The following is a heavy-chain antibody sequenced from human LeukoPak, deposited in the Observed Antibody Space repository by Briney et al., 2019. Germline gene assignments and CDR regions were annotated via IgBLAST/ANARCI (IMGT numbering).Heavy chain of an antibody. D-gene: IGHD6-13*01. CDR1: GGTFSSYA. CDR3: ASSGNIAAAGKGYYYYYYMDV. V-gene: IGHV1-69*05. CDR2: IIPIFGTA. Sequence: GASVKVSCKASGGTFSSYAISWVRQAPGQGLEWMGGIIPIFGTANYAQKCQGRVTITTDESTTTAYMEPSSLRSQDTAVYYCASSGNIAAAGKGYYYYYYMDVWGKGTTVTVSS. J-gene: IGHJ6*03.